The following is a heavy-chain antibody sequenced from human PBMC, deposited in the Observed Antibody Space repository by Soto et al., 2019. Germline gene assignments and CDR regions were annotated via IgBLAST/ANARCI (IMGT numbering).Heavy chain of an antibody. Sequence: GSLRLSCAASGFTFDDYTMHWVRQAPGKGLEWVSLISWDGGSTYYADSVKGRFTISRDNSKNSLYLQMNSLRTEDTALYYWAKDAGYCSGGSCPNWFDPWGQGTLVTVSS. CDR2: ISWDGGST. J-gene: IGHJ5*02. CDR3: AKDAGYCSGGSCPNWFDP. V-gene: IGHV3-43*01. CDR1: GFTFDDYT. D-gene: IGHD2-15*01.